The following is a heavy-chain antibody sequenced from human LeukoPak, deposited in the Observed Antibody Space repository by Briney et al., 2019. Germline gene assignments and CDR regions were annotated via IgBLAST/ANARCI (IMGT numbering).Heavy chain of an antibody. CDR2: IYHSGST. J-gene: IGHJ5*02. CDR3: ASPRGYYDSSGYLSNWLDP. Sequence: SETLSLTCAVSGYSISSGYYWGWIRQPPGKGLEWIGSIYHSGSTYYNPSLKSRVTISVDTSKNQFSLKLSSVTAADTAVYYCASPRGYYDSSGYLSNWLDPWGQGTLVTVSS. CDR1: GYSISSGYY. V-gene: IGHV4-38-2*01. D-gene: IGHD3-22*01.